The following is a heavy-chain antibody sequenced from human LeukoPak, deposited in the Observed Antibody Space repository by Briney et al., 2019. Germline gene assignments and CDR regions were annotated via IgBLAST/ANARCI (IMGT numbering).Heavy chain of an antibody. D-gene: IGHD5-18*01. J-gene: IGHJ6*02. CDR2: IYYSGST. CDR1: GGSVRSYY. CDR3: ARERLGYSYVRNYGMDV. Sequence: SGTLSLTCTVSGGSVRSYYWSWIRQPPGKGLEWMGYIYYSGSTNYNPSLKSRVTISVDTSKNQFSLKLSSVSAADTAVYYCARERLGYSYVRNYGMDVWGQGTTVTVSS. V-gene: IGHV4-59*02.